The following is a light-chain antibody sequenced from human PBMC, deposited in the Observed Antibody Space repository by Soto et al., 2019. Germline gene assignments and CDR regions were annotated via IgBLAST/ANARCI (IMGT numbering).Light chain of an antibody. V-gene: IGLV2-14*01. J-gene: IGLJ1*01. CDR3: DSYTSSSSYV. CDR1: SSDVGGYKY. Sequence: QSVLTQPASVSGSPGQSITISCTGTSSDVGGYKYVSWCQQHPGKAPKLMIYDVSNRPSGVSDRFSGSKSGNTASLTISGLQSEDEADYYCDSYTSSSSYVFGTGTKATVL. CDR2: DVS.